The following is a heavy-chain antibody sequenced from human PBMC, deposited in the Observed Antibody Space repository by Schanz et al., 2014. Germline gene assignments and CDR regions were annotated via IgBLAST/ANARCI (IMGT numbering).Heavy chain of an antibody. CDR1: GFTFSAFG. CDR3: TTGGRRGYSHYFYGMDV. CDR2: IKTKTDGGTT. Sequence: VQLVESGGGVVQPGGSLRLSCAASGFTFSAFGMHWVRQAPGKGLDWVGRIKTKTDGGTTDYAAPVKGRFTISRDDSTNTLYLQMNSLKTEDTAVYYCTTGGRRGYSHYFYGMDVWGQGTTVTVSS. D-gene: IGHD5-18*01. V-gene: IGHV3-15*01. J-gene: IGHJ6*02.